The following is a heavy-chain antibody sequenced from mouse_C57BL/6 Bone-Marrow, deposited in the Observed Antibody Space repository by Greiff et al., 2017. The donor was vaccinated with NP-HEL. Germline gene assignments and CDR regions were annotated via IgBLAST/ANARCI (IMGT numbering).Heavy chain of an antibody. Sequence: VQLQQSGTELVKPGASVKLSCKASGYTFTSYWMHWVKQRPGQGLEWIGNINPSNGGTNYNEKFKSKATLTVDKSSSTAYMQLSSLTSEDSAVYYCARGVITTVVATGDYAMDYWGQGTSVTVSS. CDR3: ARGVITTVVATGDYAMDY. J-gene: IGHJ4*01. D-gene: IGHD1-1*01. V-gene: IGHV1-53*01. CDR1: GYTFTSYW. CDR2: INPSNGGT.